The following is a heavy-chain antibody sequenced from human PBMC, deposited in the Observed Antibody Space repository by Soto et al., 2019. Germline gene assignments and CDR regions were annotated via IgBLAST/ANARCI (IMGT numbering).Heavy chain of an antibody. Sequence: ASVKVSCKASGYTFTSYGISWVRQAPGQGLEWMGWISAYNGNTNYAQKLQGRVTMTTDTSTSTAYTELRSLRSDDTAVYYCARDSPQSTTLWFGPRIDYWGQGTLVTVSS. V-gene: IGHV1-18*04. J-gene: IGHJ4*02. CDR2: ISAYNGNT. CDR1: GYTFTSYG. CDR3: ARDSPQSTTLWFGPRIDY. D-gene: IGHD3-10*01.